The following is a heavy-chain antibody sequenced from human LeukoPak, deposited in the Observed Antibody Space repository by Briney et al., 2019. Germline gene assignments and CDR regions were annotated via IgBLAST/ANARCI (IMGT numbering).Heavy chain of an antibody. CDR1: GGSVSSGCYY. CDR2: IYYSGST. Sequence: SETLSLTCTVSGGSVSSGCYYWSWIRQPPGKGLVWIGYIYYSGSTNYNPSLKSRVTISVDTSKNQFSLKLSSVTAADTAVYYCARDGSPNYYYGMDVWGQGTTVTVSS. V-gene: IGHV4-61*01. D-gene: IGHD1-1*01. CDR3: ARDGSPNYYYGMDV. J-gene: IGHJ6*02.